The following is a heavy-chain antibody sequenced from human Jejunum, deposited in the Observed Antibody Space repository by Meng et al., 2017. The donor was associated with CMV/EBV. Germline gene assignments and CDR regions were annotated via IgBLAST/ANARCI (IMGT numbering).Heavy chain of an antibody. CDR1: GFSIRTYA. V-gene: IGHV3-30*04. J-gene: IGHJ4*02. CDR3: ARDLVGSLAPNN. CDR2: ISNDGSKR. Sequence: SGFSIRTYALHWVRQAPGKGLEWVAVISNDGSKRYYADSVEGRFTISRDNARNSLYLHMNSLRADDTAVYYCARDLVGSLAPNNWGQGTLVTVSS. D-gene: IGHD2-8*02.